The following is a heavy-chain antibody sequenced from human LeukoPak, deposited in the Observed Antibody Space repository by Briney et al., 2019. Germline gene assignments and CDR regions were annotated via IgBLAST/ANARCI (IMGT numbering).Heavy chain of an antibody. CDR1: GFIFNNYW. V-gene: IGHV3-74*01. D-gene: IGHD6-13*01. Sequence: GGSLRLSCAASGFIFNNYWMHWVRQAPGKGLVWVSRINSDGSSRNYADSVKGRFTVSRDNAKNTLYLQMNSLRAEDTAVYYCASASSHRIAAGGDYWGQGTLVTVSS. J-gene: IGHJ4*02. CDR2: INSDGSSR. CDR3: ASASSHRIAAGGDY.